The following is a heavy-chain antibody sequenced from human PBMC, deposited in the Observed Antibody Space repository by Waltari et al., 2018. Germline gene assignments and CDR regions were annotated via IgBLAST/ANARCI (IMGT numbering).Heavy chain of an antibody. CDR3: ARRNLWFSEVDDAFDI. CDR2: IYPGDSHT. J-gene: IGHJ3*02. V-gene: IGHV5-51*01. D-gene: IGHD3-10*01. Sequence: EVQLVQSGAEVKKPGESLKISCKGSGYSFTSYWIGWVRQMPGKGLEWMGIIYPGDSHTRYSPSFQGQVTISADKSISTAYLQWSSLKASDTAMYYCARRNLWFSEVDDAFDIWCQGTMVTVSS. CDR1: GYSFTSYW.